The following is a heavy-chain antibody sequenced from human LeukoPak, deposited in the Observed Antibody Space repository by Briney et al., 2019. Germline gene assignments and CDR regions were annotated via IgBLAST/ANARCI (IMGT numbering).Heavy chain of an antibody. CDR1: GFTFSTYS. V-gene: IGHV3-30*03. J-gene: IGHJ4*02. CDR2: ISYDGSNK. CDR3: ARDPTGREWLRTPNLDY. Sequence: PGGSLRLSCAASGFTFSTYSMNWVRQAPGKGLEWVAVISYDGSNKYYADSVKGRFTISRDNSKNTLYLQMNSLRAEDTAVYYCARDPTGREWLRTPNLDYWGQGTLVTVSS. D-gene: IGHD5-12*01.